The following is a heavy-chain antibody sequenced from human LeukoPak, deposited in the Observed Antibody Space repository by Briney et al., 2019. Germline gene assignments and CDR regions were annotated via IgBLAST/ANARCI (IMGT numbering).Heavy chain of an antibody. V-gene: IGHV4-38-2*02. J-gene: IGHJ4*02. Sequence: SETLSLTCAVSGYFTSSGYYRVWIRQPPGRGLEWIASIYHGGNTYYSPSLKSRVTISLDTSKNQFSLKLSSVTAADTALYYCARDSGPAYGDYIDYWGQGTLVTVSS. CDR3: ARDSGPAYGDYIDY. CDR1: GYFTSSGYY. D-gene: IGHD4-17*01. CDR2: IYHGGNT.